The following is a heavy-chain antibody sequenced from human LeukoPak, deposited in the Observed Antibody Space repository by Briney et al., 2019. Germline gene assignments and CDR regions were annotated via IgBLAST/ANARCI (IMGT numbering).Heavy chain of an antibody. Sequence: PSETLSLTCTVSGGSISSYYWSWIRQPPGKGLEWIGYIYYSGSTNYNPSLKSRVTISVDTSKNQFSLKLSSVTAADTAVYYCARERGRDGFDYWGQGTLVTVSS. CDR3: ARERGRDGFDY. J-gene: IGHJ4*02. CDR1: GGSISSYY. CDR2: IYYSGST. V-gene: IGHV4-59*01. D-gene: IGHD5-24*01.